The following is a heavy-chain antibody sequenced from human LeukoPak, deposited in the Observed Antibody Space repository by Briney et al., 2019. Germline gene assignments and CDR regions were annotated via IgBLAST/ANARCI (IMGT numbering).Heavy chain of an antibody. V-gene: IGHV3-66*04. D-gene: IGHD4-17*01. J-gene: IGHJ6*03. CDR3: ARLVPDYGDYGGYYYMDV. CDR1: GFTVSSNY. CDR2: IYSGGST. Sequence: GGSLRLSCAASGFTVSSNYMSWVRQAPGKGLEWVSVIYSGGSTYYADSVKGRFTISRDNSKNTLYLQMNGLRAEDTAVYYCARLVPDYGDYGGYYYMDVWGKGTTVTISS.